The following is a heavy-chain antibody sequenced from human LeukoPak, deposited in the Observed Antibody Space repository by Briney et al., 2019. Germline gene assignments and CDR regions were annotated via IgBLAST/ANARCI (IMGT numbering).Heavy chain of an antibody. CDR1: GFTFSSYE. CDR2: IRSSGSTI. Sequence: PGGSLTLSCAASGFTFSSYEMNWVRQAPGKGLEWVSYIRSSGSTIYYADSVKGRFTISRDNTKNSLYLQMNSRRAEDTAVYYCAELGITMIGGVWGKGTTVTISS. V-gene: IGHV3-48*03. CDR3: AELGITMIGGV. D-gene: IGHD3-10*02. J-gene: IGHJ6*04.